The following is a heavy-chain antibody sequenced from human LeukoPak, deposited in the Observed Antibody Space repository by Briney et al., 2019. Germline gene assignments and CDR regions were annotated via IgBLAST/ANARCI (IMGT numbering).Heavy chain of an antibody. J-gene: IGHJ4*02. CDR3: TRDPSDLIIVGDY. D-gene: IGHD3-9*01. CDR2: IYSDGRT. V-gene: IGHV3-53*01. CDR1: GFTVNSNY. Sequence: AGGSLRLSCAASGFTVNSNYMSWVRQAPGKGLEWVSVIYSDGRTYYADSVRGRFTISRDNSKNTLYLQMNSLGAEDTALYYCTRDPSDLIIVGDYWGQGTLVTVSS.